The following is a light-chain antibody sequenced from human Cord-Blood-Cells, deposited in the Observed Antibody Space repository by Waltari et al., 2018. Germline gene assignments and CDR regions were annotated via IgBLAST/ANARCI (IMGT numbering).Light chain of an antibody. Sequence: QSSLTQPPSVSGSPGQSVPISFPGTSSPVGTVNRVSWYQQPPGTAPKLMIYEVSNRPSGVPDRVSGSKSGNEASMTISGLQAEDEADYYCSSYRSSSTSVFGGGTKLTVL. J-gene: IGLJ2*01. V-gene: IGLV2-18*02. CDR3: SSYRSSSTSV. CDR1: SSPVGTVNR. CDR2: EVS.